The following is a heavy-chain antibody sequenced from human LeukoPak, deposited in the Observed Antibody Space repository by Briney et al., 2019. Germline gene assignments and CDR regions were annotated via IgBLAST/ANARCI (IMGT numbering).Heavy chain of an antibody. J-gene: IGHJ2*01. D-gene: IGHD3-10*01. CDR2: ISNSDDSA. Sequence: PGGSLRLSCSTSGFTFSSYEMHWVRQAPGKGLEWVACISNSDDSAYYADSVKGRFTISRDNAKNSVDLQMSSLRGEDTAVYYAAGGPARLVWFGELAGYFDLWGRGTLVTVSS. V-gene: IGHV3-48*03. CDR1: GFTFSSYE. CDR3: AGGPARLVWFGELAGYFDL.